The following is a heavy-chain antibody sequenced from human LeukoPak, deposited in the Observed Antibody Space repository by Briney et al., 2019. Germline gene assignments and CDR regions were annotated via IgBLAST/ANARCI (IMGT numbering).Heavy chain of an antibody. CDR1: GLTFSNYG. Sequence: GRSLRLSCAASGLTFSNYGMHWVRQAPGKGLEWVAVISYDGNNKFYADSVKGRFTISRDNSKNTLYLQMNSLRAEDTAVYYCAKDRDSSGWPHFDYWGQGTLVTVSS. J-gene: IGHJ4*02. CDR3: AKDRDSSGWPHFDY. V-gene: IGHV3-30*18. D-gene: IGHD6-19*01. CDR2: ISYDGNNK.